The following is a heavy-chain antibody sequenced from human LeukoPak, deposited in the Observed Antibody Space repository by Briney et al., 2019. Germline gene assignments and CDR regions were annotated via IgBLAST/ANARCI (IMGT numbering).Heavy chain of an antibody. D-gene: IGHD5-24*01. CDR3: ASTSAPTIY. Sequence: GGSLRLSCAASGFTFSSYAMHWVRQAPGKGLEWVAVISYDGSNKYYADSVKGRFTISRDNSKNTLYLQMNSLRAEDTAVYYCASTSAPTIYWGQGTLVTVYS. CDR2: ISYDGSNK. CDR1: GFTFSSYA. V-gene: IGHV3-30*04. J-gene: IGHJ4*02.